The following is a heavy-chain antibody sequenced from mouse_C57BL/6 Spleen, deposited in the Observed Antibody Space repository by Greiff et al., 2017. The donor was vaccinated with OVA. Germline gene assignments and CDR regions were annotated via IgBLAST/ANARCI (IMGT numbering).Heavy chain of an antibody. CDR3: ARGYYGSSYFAY. CDR1: GYAFSSYW. Sequence: QVQLQQSGAELVKPGASVKISCKASGYAFSSYWMNWVKQRPGKGLEWIGQIYPGDGDTNYNGKFKGKATLTADKSSSTAYMQLSSLTSGDSAVYFCARGYYGSSYFAYWGQGTLVTVSA. J-gene: IGHJ3*01. CDR2: IYPGDGDT. D-gene: IGHD1-1*01. V-gene: IGHV1-80*01.